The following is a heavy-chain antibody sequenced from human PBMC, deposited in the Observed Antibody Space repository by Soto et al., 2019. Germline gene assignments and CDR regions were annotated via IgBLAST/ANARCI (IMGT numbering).Heavy chain of an antibody. CDR1: GGSISSGGYS. CDR2: IYYSGTT. V-gene: IGHV4-61*08. J-gene: IGHJ4*02. D-gene: IGHD3-10*01. CDR3: ARESYYGSGATVVAY. Sequence: PSGTLSLTCXVSGGSISSGGYSWSWIRQPPGKGLEWIGYIYYSGTTSYNPSLNSRVTMSVDTSKNQFSLKVNSVTAADTAVYHCARESYYGSGATVVAYWGQGTLVTVSS.